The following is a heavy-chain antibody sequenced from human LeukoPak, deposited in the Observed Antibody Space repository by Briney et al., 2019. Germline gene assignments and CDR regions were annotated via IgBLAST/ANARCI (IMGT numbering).Heavy chain of an antibody. J-gene: IGHJ4*02. CDR2: ISGSGGST. Sequence: AASVKVSCKASGGTFSSYAISWVRQAPGQGLEWVSAISGSGGSTYYADSVKGRFTISRDNYKKTLYMQMNSLRAEDTAVYYCAKGESIDYWGQGTLVTVSS. CDR3: AKGESIDY. V-gene: IGHV3-23*01. CDR1: GGTFSSYA.